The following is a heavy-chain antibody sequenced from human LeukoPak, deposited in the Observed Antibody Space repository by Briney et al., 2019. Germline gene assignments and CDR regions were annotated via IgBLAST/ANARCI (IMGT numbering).Heavy chain of an antibody. V-gene: IGHV3-30*04. CDR2: ISYDGSNK. D-gene: IGHD2-21*01. Sequence: GGSLRLSCAASGFTFSSYAMHWVRQAPGKGLEWVAVISYDGSNKYYADSVKGRFTISRDNSKNTLYLQMNSLRAEDTAVYYCARTHRLRRGFYYYYYMDVWGKGTTVTISS. CDR1: GFTFSSYA. CDR3: ARTHRLRRGFYYYYYMDV. J-gene: IGHJ6*03.